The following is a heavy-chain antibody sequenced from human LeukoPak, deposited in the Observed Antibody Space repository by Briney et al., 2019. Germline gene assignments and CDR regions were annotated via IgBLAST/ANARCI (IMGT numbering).Heavy chain of an antibody. CDR1: GFSLSPSW. V-gene: IGHV3-74*01. J-gene: IGHJ4*02. CDR2: ITSDGRNT. CDR3: ATDWNYRPDK. Sequence: GGSLRLSCAASGFSLSPSWMNWVRQVPGKGLEWVSRITSDGRNTVYAGSVRGRFTISRDNARNTVFLQMTSLRAEDSAVYFCATDWNYRPDKWGQGDLVTVSS. D-gene: IGHD1-7*01.